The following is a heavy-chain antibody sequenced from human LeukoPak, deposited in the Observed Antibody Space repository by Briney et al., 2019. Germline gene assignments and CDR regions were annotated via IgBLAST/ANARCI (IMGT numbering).Heavy chain of an antibody. CDR2: VSASGSSR. D-gene: IGHD5-24*01. CDR1: GFTFANHD. Sequence: GGSLRLSCAASGFTFANHDMSWVRQAPGKGLEWVSGVSASGSSRFYADSVKGRFTISRDNSKNTLYLQMNSLRAEDTAVYYCARDLEVGGQGTLVTVSS. CDR3: ARDLEV. V-gene: IGHV3-23*01. J-gene: IGHJ4*02.